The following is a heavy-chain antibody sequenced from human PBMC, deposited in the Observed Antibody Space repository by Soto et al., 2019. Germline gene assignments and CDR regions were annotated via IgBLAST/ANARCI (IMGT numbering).Heavy chain of an antibody. V-gene: IGHV3-30-3*01. Sequence: GGSLRLSCAASGFTFSSYAMHWVRQAPGKGLEWVAVISYDGSNKYYADSVKGRFTISRDNSKNTRYLQMNSLRAEDTAVYYCARKIAYYYDSSGYFPDYWGQGTLVTVSS. J-gene: IGHJ4*02. D-gene: IGHD3-22*01. CDR1: GFTFSSYA. CDR2: ISYDGSNK. CDR3: ARKIAYYYDSSGYFPDY.